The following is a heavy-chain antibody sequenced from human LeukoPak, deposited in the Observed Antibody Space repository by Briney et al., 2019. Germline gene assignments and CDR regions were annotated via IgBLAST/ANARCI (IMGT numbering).Heavy chain of an antibody. CDR1: GGSISSGGYS. D-gene: IGHD6-19*01. Sequence: PSQTLSLTCAVSGGSISSGGYSWSWIRQPPGKGLEWIGYIYHSGSTYYNPSLKSRVTISVDRSKNQFSLKLSSVTAADTAVYYCARDRIAVAALDYWGQGTLVTVSS. V-gene: IGHV4-30-2*01. CDR3: ARDRIAVAALDY. CDR2: IYHSGST. J-gene: IGHJ4*02.